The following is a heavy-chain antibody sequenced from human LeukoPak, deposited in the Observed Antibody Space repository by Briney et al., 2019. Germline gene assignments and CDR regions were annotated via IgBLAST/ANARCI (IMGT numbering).Heavy chain of an antibody. J-gene: IGHJ4*02. Sequence: GGSLRLSCAASGFTFSSYAMNWVRQAPGKGLEWVSAINGRGDNTYYADSVKGRFTISRDNSKNTLYLQMNSLRAEDTAVYYCARQWLVMSHFDYWGQGTLVTVSS. CDR1: GFTFSSYA. D-gene: IGHD6-19*01. CDR2: INGRGDNT. V-gene: IGHV3-23*01. CDR3: ARQWLVMSHFDY.